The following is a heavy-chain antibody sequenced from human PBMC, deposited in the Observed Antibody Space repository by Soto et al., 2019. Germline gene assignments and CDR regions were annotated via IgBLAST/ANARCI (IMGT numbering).Heavy chain of an antibody. Sequence: ASVKVSCKASGGTFSSYTISWVRQAPGQGLEWMGRIIPILGIANYAQKFQGRVTITADKSTSTAYMELSSLRSEDTAVYYCATSLGSGPRRFDYWGQGTLVTVSS. CDR2: IIPILGIA. D-gene: IGHD6-19*01. V-gene: IGHV1-69*02. J-gene: IGHJ4*02. CDR3: ATSLGSGPRRFDY. CDR1: GGTFSSYT.